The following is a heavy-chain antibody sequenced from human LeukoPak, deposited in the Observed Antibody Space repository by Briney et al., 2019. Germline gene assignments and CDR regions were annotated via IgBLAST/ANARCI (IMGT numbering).Heavy chain of an antibody. CDR2: IIPIFGTA. D-gene: IGHD6-6*01. V-gene: IGHV1-69*13. CDR1: GYTFTTYY. J-gene: IGHJ6*03. CDR3: ARTEYSSSWSYYYMDV. Sequence: SVKVSCKASGYTFTTYYMHWVRQAPGQGLEWMGGIIPIFGTANYAQKFQGRVTITADESTSTAYMELSSLRSEDTAVYYCARTEYSSSWSYYYMDVWGEGITVTVSS.